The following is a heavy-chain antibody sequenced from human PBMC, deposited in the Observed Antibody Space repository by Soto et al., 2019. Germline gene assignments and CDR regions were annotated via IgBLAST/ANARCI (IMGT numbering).Heavy chain of an antibody. CDR3: AREYSSSSQVFDP. CDR1: GYSFTTYC. D-gene: IGHD6-6*01. V-gene: IGHV5-10-1*01. Sequence: PGESLKISCDGSGYSFTTYCISWVLQMPGKGLEWMGRIDPSDSYTNYSPSFQGHVTISADKSISTAYLQWSSLKASDTAMYYCAREYSSSSQVFDPWGQGTLVTVSS. CDR2: IDPSDSYT. J-gene: IGHJ5*02.